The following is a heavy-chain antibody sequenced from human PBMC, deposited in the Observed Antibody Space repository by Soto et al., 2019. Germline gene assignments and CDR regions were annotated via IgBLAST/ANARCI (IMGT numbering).Heavy chain of an antibody. CDR3: TFSPRNIHWFDP. Sequence: GGSLRLSCAASGSTFSINALSWVRQAPGRGLEWVSSISVAGDTTYYADSVKGRFTISRDNSKNTLYLQMNSLKVEDTAVYYCTFSPRNIHWFDPWGQGTPVTVSS. V-gene: IGHV3-23*01. J-gene: IGHJ5*02. D-gene: IGHD1-1*01. CDR1: GSTFSINA. CDR2: ISVAGDTT.